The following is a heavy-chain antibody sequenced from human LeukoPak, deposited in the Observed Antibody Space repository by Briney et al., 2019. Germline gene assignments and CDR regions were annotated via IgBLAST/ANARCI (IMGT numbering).Heavy chain of an antibody. CDR3: ARGGASSNWFDP. CDR1: GDSISRFY. Sequence: SETLSLTCTVSGDSISRFYWRWIGQSPGKRPEGIGYISYSGSTEYNPSLRSRVTISVDTSKNQLSLKLSSVTAADTAVYYCARGGASSNWFDPWGQGTLVTVSS. CDR2: ISYSGST. V-gene: IGHV4-59*01. J-gene: IGHJ5*02. D-gene: IGHD4/OR15-4a*01.